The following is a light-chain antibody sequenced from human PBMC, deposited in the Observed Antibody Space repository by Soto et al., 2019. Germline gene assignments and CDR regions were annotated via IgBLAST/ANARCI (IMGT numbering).Light chain of an antibody. Sequence: QSVLTQPASVSGSPGQSITISCTGTSSDVGSYNLVSWYKQHPGKAPKLMIYEGSKRPSGVSNRFPGSKSGNTASLTISGLQAEDEAHYYCCSYAGSSTYVFGTGTTVTVL. V-gene: IGLV2-23*01. CDR1: SSDVGSYNL. CDR2: EGS. J-gene: IGLJ1*01. CDR3: CSYAGSSTYV.